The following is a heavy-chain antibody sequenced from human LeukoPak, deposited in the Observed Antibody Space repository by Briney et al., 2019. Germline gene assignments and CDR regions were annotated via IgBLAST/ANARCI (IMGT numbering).Heavy chain of an antibody. D-gene: IGHD3-3*01. CDR1: GGSVKSYY. CDR3: AREVIRDFWSGYYTHFDK. J-gene: IGHJ4*02. Sequence: SETLSLTCSVSGGSVKSYYWSWLRQSAGKGLEWIGRINAVGSSDFNPSLRRRVSMSVDTSKNQVSLNVTPVTAADTAVYHCAREVIRDFWSGYYTHFDKWGPGTLVTVSS. CDR2: INAVGSS. V-gene: IGHV4-4*07.